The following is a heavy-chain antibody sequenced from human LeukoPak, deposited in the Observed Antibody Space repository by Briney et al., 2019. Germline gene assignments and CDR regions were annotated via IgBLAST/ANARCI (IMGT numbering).Heavy chain of an antibody. D-gene: IGHD4-17*01. CDR2: IYYSWST. Sequence: SETLSLTCTVSGGSISSYYWSWIRQPPGKGLEWIGYIYYSWSTNYNPSLKSRVTISVDTSKNQFSLKLSSVTAADTAVYYCARVRGAGGDYFFDYWGQGTLVTVSS. CDR1: GGSISSYY. J-gene: IGHJ4*02. CDR3: ARVRGAGGDYFFDY. V-gene: IGHV4-59*01.